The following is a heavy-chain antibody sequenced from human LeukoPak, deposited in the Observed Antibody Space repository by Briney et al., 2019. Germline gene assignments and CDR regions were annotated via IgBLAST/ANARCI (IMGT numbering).Heavy chain of an antibody. D-gene: IGHD3-10*01. V-gene: IGHV4-30-4*01. CDR2: IYYSGST. Sequence: PSETLSLTCTVSGGSISSGDYYWSWIRQPPGKGLEWIGYIYYSGSTYYNPSLKSRVTISVDTSKNQFSLKLSSVTAADTAVYYCASRITIHYAFDIWGQGTMVTVSS. CDR3: ASRITIHYAFDI. CDR1: GGSISSGDYY. J-gene: IGHJ3*02.